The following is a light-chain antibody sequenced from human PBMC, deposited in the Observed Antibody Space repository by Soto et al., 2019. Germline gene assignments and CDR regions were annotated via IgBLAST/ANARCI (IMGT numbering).Light chain of an antibody. CDR2: LGS. V-gene: IGKV2-28*01. CDR1: QSLMHTNGYNY. CDR3: QQYGSSPPIT. Sequence: DIVMSQSPLSLPVTPGEPASSSCRSSQSLMHTNGYNYLDWYLQKPGQSPQLLIYLGSNRASGVSDRFSGSGSGTDFTLTISRLEPEDFAVYYCQQYGSSPPITFGQGTRLEIK. J-gene: IGKJ5*01.